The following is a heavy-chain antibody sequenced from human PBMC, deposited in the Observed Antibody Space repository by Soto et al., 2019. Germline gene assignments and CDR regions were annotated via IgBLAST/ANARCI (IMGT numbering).Heavy chain of an antibody. Sequence: GGSLRLSCAASSFTFSHAWMNWVRQAPGKGLEWVGRIKSLTDGGTTDYAAPVKGRFLISRDDSKNTLYLQMSSLKTEDTAVYYCITAYPALVKTWGQGTLVTVYS. CDR2: IKSLTDGGTT. V-gene: IGHV3-15*07. D-gene: IGHD5-18*01. CDR3: ITAYPALVKT. J-gene: IGHJ4*02. CDR1: SFTFSHAW.